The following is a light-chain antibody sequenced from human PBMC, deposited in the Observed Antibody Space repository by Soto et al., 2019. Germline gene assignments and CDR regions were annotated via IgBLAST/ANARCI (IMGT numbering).Light chain of an antibody. CDR2: GAS. V-gene: IGKV3-20*01. CDR3: QQYGSSPPIP. J-gene: IGKJ5*01. CDR1: QSVSSSY. Sequence: EIVLTQSPGTLSLSPGERATLSCRASQSVSSSYLAWYQQKPGQAPRLLIYGASSRATGIPDRFSGSGSGTDCTLTISILEPEDFAVYYCQQYGSSPPIPFGQGTRLQIK.